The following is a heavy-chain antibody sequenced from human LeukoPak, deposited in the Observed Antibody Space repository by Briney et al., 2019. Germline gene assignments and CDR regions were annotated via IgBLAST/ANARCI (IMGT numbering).Heavy chain of an antibody. V-gene: IGHV3-73*01. Sequence: GGSLRLSCAASGFTFSGSAMHWVRQASGKGLEWVGRIRSKANSYATAYAASVKGRFTISRDDSKNTAYLQMNSLRAEDTAVYYCARDLKTGGYCSSTSCYRPLFDYWGQGTLVTVSS. CDR3: ARDLKTGGYCSSTSCYRPLFDY. J-gene: IGHJ4*02. CDR1: GFTFSGSA. D-gene: IGHD2-2*01. CDR2: IRSKANSYAT.